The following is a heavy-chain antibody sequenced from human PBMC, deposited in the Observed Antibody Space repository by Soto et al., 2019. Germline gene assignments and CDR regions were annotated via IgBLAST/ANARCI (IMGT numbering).Heavy chain of an antibody. V-gene: IGHV4-31*03. CDR1: GGSISSGGYS. Sequence: QVQLQESGPGLVKPSQTLSLTCTVSGGSISSGGYSWSWIRQHPGKGLEWIGYIYYSGSTYYSPSLKSRLTISVDTSKNQFSLKLSSVTDADTAVYYCARGIDYWGQGTLVTVSS. J-gene: IGHJ4*02. CDR2: IYYSGST. CDR3: ARGIDY.